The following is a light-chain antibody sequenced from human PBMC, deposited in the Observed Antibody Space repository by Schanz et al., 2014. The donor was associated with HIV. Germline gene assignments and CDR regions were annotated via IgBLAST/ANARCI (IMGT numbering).Light chain of an antibody. J-gene: IGLJ2*01. V-gene: IGLV1-44*01. CDR1: SSNIGSNT. CDR3: ATWDDSLNGVV. Sequence: QSVLTQPPSASGTPGQRVTISCSGSSSNIGSNTVNWYQQLPGTGPKLLIYATYNRPSGVPDRFFGSKSGTSASLAISGLRSDDEAHYYCATWDDSLNGVVFGGGTKLT. CDR2: ATY.